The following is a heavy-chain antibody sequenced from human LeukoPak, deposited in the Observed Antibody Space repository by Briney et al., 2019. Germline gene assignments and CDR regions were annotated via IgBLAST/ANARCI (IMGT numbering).Heavy chain of an antibody. CDR2: IIPILGIA. CDR3: ARVRVGIIKDWFDP. D-gene: IGHD3-10*01. Sequence: SVKVSCKASGGTFSSYAISWVRQAPGQGLEWMGRIIPILGIANYAQKFQGRVTITADKSTSTAYMELSSLRSEDTAVYYCARVRVGIIKDWFDPWSQGTLVTVSS. CDR1: GGTFSSYA. V-gene: IGHV1-69*04. J-gene: IGHJ5*02.